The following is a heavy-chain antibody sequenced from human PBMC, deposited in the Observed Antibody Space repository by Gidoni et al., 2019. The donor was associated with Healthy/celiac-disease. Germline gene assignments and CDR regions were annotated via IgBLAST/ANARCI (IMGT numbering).Heavy chain of an antibody. CDR3: ARDHDYYDSSGYHDGFDY. Sequence: QVQLVESGGGVVQPGRSLRLSCAASGFTFSSYGMHWVRPAPGKGLEWVAVIWYDGINKDYADSVKGRFTISRDNSKNTLFLQMNSLRSEDTAVYYCARDHDYYDSSGYHDGFDYWGQGTLVTVSS. CDR1: GFTFSSYG. V-gene: IGHV3-33*01. D-gene: IGHD3-22*01. CDR2: IWYDGINK. J-gene: IGHJ4*02.